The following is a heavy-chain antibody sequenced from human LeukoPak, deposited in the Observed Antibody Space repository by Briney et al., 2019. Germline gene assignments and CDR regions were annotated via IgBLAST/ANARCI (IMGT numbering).Heavy chain of an antibody. V-gene: IGHV3-64D*06. Sequence: PGGSLRLSCSVSGFTFSTYAMHWVRQAPGKGLEYVSAICSNGDNTYYADSVKGRFTTSRDNSKNTLYLQMSSLRADDTAVYYCVRGTGYWGQGTLVTVSS. CDR3: VRGTGY. J-gene: IGHJ4*02. CDR1: GFTFSTYA. CDR2: ICSNGDNT.